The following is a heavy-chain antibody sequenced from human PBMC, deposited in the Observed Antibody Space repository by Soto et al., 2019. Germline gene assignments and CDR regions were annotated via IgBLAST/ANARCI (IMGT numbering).Heavy chain of an antibody. Sequence: QVQLVESGGGVVQPGRSLRLSCAASGFTFSSYGMHWVRQAPGKGLEWVAVIWYDGSNKYYADSVKSRFTISRDNSKNTRYLQMNSLRAEDTAVYYCASGLPSIAARPDMGYWGQGTLVTVSS. V-gene: IGHV3-33*01. D-gene: IGHD6-6*01. CDR2: IWYDGSNK. J-gene: IGHJ4*02. CDR1: GFTFSSYG. CDR3: ASGLPSIAARPDMGY.